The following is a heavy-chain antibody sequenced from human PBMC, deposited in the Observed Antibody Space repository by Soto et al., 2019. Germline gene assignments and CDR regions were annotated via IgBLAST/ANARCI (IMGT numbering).Heavy chain of an antibody. CDR2: ISYDGSNK. CDR3: ARDEAVDTATPGCMDV. J-gene: IGHJ6*02. CDR1: GFTFSSYA. Sequence: QVQLVESGGGVVQPGRSLRLSCAASGFTFSSYAMHWVRQAPGKGLEWVAVISYDGSNKYYADSVKGRFTISRDNSKNTLYLQMNSLRAEDMAVYYCARDEAVDTATPGCMDVWGQGTTVTVSS. D-gene: IGHD5-18*01. V-gene: IGHV3-30-3*01.